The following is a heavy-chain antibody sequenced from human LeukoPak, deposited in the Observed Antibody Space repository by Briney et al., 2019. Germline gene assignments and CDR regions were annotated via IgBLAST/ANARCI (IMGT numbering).Heavy chain of an antibody. CDR3: ARDRHDYGDYVADY. D-gene: IGHD4-17*01. CDR1: GGTLSSYA. J-gene: IGHJ4*02. Sequence: GASVKVSCKASGGTLSSYAISWVRQAPGQGLEWMGGIIPIFGTANYAQKFQGRVTITADESTSTAYMELSSLRSEDTAVYYCARDRHDYGDYVADYWGQGTLVTVSS. V-gene: IGHV1-69*13. CDR2: IIPIFGTA.